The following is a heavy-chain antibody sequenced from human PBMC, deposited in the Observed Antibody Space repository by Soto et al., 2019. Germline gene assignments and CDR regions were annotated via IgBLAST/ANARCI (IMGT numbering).Heavy chain of an antibody. CDR1: GGTFSSYA. V-gene: IGHV1-69*13. D-gene: IGHD6-19*01. J-gene: IGHJ4*02. CDR2: IIPIFGTA. Sequence: SVKVSCKASGGTFSSYAISWVRQTPGQGLEWMGGIIPIFGTANYAQKFQGRVTITADESTSTAYMELSSLRSEDTAVYYCASGSIAVAGSFDYWGQGTLVTVSS. CDR3: ASGSIAVAGSFDY.